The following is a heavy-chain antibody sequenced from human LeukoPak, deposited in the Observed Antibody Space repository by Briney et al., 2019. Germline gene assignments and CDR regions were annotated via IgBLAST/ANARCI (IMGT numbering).Heavy chain of an antibody. D-gene: IGHD3-16*02. CDR1: GGSISSYY. CDR2: IYTSGST. CDR3: ARLSYVWGSYREPYYFDY. J-gene: IGHJ4*02. Sequence: SETLSLTCTVSGGSISSYYWSWIRQPAGKGLEWIGRIYTSGSTNYNPSLKSRVTMSVDTSKNQFSLKLSSVTAADTAVYYCARLSYVWGSYREPYYFDYWGQGTLVTVSS. V-gene: IGHV4-4*07.